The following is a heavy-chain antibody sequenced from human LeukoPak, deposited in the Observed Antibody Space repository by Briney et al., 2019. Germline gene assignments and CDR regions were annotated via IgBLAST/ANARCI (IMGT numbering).Heavy chain of an antibody. V-gene: IGHV3-7*01. Sequence: PGGSLRLSCAASGFTFSNAWMSWVRQAPGKGLEWVANIKQDGSEKYYVDSVKGRFTISRDNAKNSLYLQMNSLRAEDTAVYYCASFGYDILTGYYDYYFDYWGQGTLVTVSS. CDR2: IKQDGSEK. J-gene: IGHJ4*02. CDR1: GFTFSNAW. CDR3: ASFGYDILTGYYDYYFDY. D-gene: IGHD3-9*01.